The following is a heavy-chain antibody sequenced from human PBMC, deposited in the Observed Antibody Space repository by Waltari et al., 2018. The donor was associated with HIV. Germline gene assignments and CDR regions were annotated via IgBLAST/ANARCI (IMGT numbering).Heavy chain of an antibody. D-gene: IGHD6-13*01. CDR3: ARDHQAAVAAAAGTEIGWHYYYYGMDV. CDR1: GYTFTSYY. J-gene: IGHJ6*02. CDR2: INASGGST. Sequence: QVQLVQSGAEVKKPGASVKVSCKASGYTFTSYYMHWVRQAPAQGLAWMGIINASGGSTSYAQKFQGRVTMTRDTSTSTVYMELSSLRSEDTAVYYCARDHQAAVAAAAGTEIGWHYYYYGMDVWGQGTTVTVSS. V-gene: IGHV1-46*01.